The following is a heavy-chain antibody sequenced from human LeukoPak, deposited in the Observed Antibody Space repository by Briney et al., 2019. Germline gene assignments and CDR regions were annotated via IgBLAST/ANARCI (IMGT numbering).Heavy chain of an antibody. CDR3: AKLAAVAGRNY. Sequence: PGGSLRLSCAASGFTFSSYAMSWVRQAPGKGLEWVSAISGRDDSTYYADSVKGRFTFSRDNSKNTLYLQMNSLRAEDTAVYYCAKLAAVAGRNYWGQGTLVTVSS. CDR1: GFTFSSYA. J-gene: IGHJ4*02. CDR2: ISGRDDST. D-gene: IGHD6-19*01. V-gene: IGHV3-23*01.